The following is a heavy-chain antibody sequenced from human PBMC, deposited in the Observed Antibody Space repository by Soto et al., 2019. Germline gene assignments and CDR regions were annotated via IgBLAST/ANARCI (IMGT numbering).Heavy chain of an antibody. CDR1: GGSFSDYY. V-gene: IGHV4-34*01. J-gene: IGHJ4*01. Sequence: ETLSLTCAVYGGSFSDYYWSWIRQPPGKGLEWIGEINHSGSTNYNPSLKSRVTISVDTSKNQFSLKLSSVTAADTAVYYCARGDLRTDYWGQGNLVTVSS. CDR2: INHSGST. CDR3: ARGDLRTDY.